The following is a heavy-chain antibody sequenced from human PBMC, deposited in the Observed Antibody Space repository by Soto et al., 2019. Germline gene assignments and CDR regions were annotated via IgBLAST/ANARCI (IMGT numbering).Heavy chain of an antibody. CDR2: INPYNGNT. J-gene: IGHJ4*02. V-gene: IGHV1-18*01. Sequence: ASVKVSCKASGYTFTSYGLSWVRQAPGQGLEWMGWINPYNGNTKDTQKLQGRVTVTTDTSTSTAYMELGSLRSDDTAVYYCAREYCDSTRCFLPDYWGQGALVTVSS. CDR3: AREYCDSTRCFLPDY. D-gene: IGHD2-2*01. CDR1: GYTFTSYG.